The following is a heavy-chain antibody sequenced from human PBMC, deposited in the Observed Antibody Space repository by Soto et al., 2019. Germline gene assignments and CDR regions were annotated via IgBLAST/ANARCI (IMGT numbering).Heavy chain of an antibody. CDR2: IYYSGST. V-gene: IGHV4-31*03. CDR3: ARDGGSSYYDYVWGSYRLHYFDY. J-gene: IGHJ4*02. CDR1: GGSISSGGYY. Sequence: QVQLQESGPGLVKPSQTLSLTCTVSGGSISSGGYYWSWIRQHPGKGLEWIGYIYYSGSTYYNPSLKSRVTISVDTSKNQFSLKLSSVTAADTAVYYCARDGGSSYYDYVWGSYRLHYFDYWGQGTLVTVSS. D-gene: IGHD3-16*02.